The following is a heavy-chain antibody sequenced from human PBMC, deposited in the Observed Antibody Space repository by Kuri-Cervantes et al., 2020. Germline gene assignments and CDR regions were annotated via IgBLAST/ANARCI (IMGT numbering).Heavy chain of an antibody. Sequence: ASVKVSCKASGYTFTSYGISWVRQAPGQGLEWMGWISAYNGNTNYAQKLQGRVTMTTDTSTDTAYMELSSLRSEDTAVYYCATSLAVAGYDAFDIWGQGTMVTVSS. CDR2: ISAYNGNT. J-gene: IGHJ3*02. D-gene: IGHD6-19*01. V-gene: IGHV1-18*01. CDR1: GYTFTSYG. CDR3: ATSLAVAGYDAFDI.